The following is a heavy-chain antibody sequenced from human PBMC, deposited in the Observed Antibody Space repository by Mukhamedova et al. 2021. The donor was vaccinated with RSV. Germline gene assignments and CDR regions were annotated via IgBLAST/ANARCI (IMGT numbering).Heavy chain of an antibody. Sequence: GGSISSSSYYWSWIRQPAGKGLEWIGRIYTSGSTNYNPSLKSRVTISVDTSKNQFSLKLSSVTAADTAVYYCAREAAKTWGPRNYY. CDR3: AREAAKTWGPRNYY. CDR1: GGSISSSSYY. CDR2: IYTSGST. D-gene: IGHD7-27*01. J-gene: IGHJ6*01. V-gene: IGHV4-61*02.